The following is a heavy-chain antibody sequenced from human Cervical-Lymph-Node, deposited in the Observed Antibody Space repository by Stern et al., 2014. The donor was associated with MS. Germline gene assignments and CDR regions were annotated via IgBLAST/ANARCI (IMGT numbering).Heavy chain of an antibody. Sequence: QVQLQESGSGLVKPSQTLSLTCAVSGCSISSGGYSWSWIRQPPGKGLEGIGDIYRTGSTYYNPSLKSRVTITEDSSKNQYFPNMISVTAADTAVYYCARSSTVTPNAFDIWGQGTMVTVSS. J-gene: IGHJ3*02. V-gene: IGHV4-30-2*01. CDR2: IYRTGST. D-gene: IGHD4-17*01. CDR3: ARSSTVTPNAFDI. CDR1: GCSISSGGYS.